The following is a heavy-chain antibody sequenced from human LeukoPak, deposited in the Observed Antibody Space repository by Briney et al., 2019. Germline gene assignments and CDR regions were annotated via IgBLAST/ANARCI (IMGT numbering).Heavy chain of an antibody. V-gene: IGHV3-74*01. Sequence: GGSLRLSCAASGFTFSSYWMHWVRQAPGKGLVWVSHINSDGSNTNYADSVKGRFTISRDNAKNTLYLQMNSLRAEDTAVYYCARYRLESFRFKNYYYGVDVWGQGTTVTVSS. J-gene: IGHJ6*02. CDR2: INSDGSNT. D-gene: IGHD3-3*01. CDR1: GFTFSSYW. CDR3: ARYRLESFRFKNYYYGVDV.